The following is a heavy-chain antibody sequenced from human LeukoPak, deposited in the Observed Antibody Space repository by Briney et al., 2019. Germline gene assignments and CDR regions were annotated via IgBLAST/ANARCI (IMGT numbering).Heavy chain of an antibody. J-gene: IGHJ3*02. Sequence: GRSLRLSCAASGFTFDDYAMHWVRQAPGKGLEWVSGISWNSGTIDYADSVKGRFTTSRDNAKKSLYLQMNSLRTEDTALYYCVKEYLLLEVALDIWGQGTMVTVSS. D-gene: IGHD2-15*01. CDR1: GFTFDDYA. CDR3: VKEYLLLEVALDI. CDR2: ISWNSGTI. V-gene: IGHV3-9*01.